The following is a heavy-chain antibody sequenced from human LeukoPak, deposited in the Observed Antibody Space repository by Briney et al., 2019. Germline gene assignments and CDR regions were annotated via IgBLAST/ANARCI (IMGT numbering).Heavy chain of an antibody. CDR2: IGTAGDI. CDR3: ARDPYSGNYGAYYYYYMDV. V-gene: IGHV3-13*01. D-gene: IGHD1-26*01. J-gene: IGHJ6*03. CDR1: GFTFSSYD. Sequence: GGSLTLSCAASGFTFSSYDMHWFRQPTGKGLEWVSGIGTAGDIYYPGSVKGRFTISRDNAKNSLYLQMDSLRVEDTAEYYCARDPYSGNYGAYYYYYMDVWGKGTTVTVSS.